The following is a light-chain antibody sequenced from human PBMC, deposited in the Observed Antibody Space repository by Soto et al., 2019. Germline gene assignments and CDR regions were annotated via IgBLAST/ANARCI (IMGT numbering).Light chain of an antibody. CDR2: DIS. Sequence: EVVMTQSPATLSVSPGERATLSCRASQTVSRNLAWYQQRPGQAPRLLIYDISNRATGVPARFSGSGSETQFTLTIDSLQPEDFATYYCQQVKTYPRTFGGGTKVDIK. J-gene: IGKJ4*01. V-gene: IGKV3-15*01. CDR3: QQVKTYPRT. CDR1: QTVSRN.